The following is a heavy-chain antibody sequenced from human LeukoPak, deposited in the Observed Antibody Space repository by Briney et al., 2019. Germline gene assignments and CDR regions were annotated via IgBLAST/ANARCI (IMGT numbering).Heavy chain of an antibody. J-gene: IGHJ4*02. Sequence: SETPSLTCTVSGDSISRTNFYWGWIRQPPGKGPEWIGSVFYDGTTYYHPSLESRATVSVDTSKNQFFLKLSSVTAADTAVYYCASLRGRIAAAGSFDYWGQGTLVTVSS. D-gene: IGHD6-13*01. CDR2: VFYDGTT. CDR3: ASLRGRIAAAGSFDY. CDR1: GDSISRTNFY. V-gene: IGHV4-39*01.